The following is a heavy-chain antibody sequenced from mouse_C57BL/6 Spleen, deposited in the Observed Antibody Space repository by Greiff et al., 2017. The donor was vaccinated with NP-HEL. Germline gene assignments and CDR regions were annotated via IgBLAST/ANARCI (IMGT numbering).Heavy chain of an antibody. CDR2: IYPGSGST. D-gene: IGHD1-1*01. CDR3: ACITTVVAGGNYFDY. CDR1: GYTFTSYW. Sequence: QVQLQQPGAELVKPGASVKMSCKASGYTFTSYWITWVKQRPGQGLEWIGDIYPGSGSTNYNEKFKSKATLTVDTSSSTAYMQLSSLTSEDSAVYYCACITTVVAGGNYFDYWGQGTTLTVSS. V-gene: IGHV1-55*01. J-gene: IGHJ2*01.